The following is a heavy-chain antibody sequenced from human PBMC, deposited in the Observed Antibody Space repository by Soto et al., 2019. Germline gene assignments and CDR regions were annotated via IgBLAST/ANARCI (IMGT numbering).Heavy chain of an antibody. CDR3: ARVQHPAYFDY. CDR1: GGSISSGGYY. J-gene: IGHJ4*02. CDR2: IYYSGST. Sequence: SETLSLTCTVSGGSISSGGYYWSWIRQHPGKGLEWIGYIYYSGSTYYNPSLKSRVTISVDTSKNQFSLHLSSVTPEDTAVYYCARVQHPAYFDYWGQGTLVTVSS. V-gene: IGHV4-30-4*08.